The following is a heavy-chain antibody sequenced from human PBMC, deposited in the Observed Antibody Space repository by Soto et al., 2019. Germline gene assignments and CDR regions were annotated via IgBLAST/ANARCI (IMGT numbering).Heavy chain of an antibody. D-gene: IGHD4-17*01. CDR1: GFTFSSYS. Sequence: EVQLVESGGGLVKPGGSLRLSCAASGFTFSSYSMNWVRQAPGKGLEWVSSISSSSSYIYYADSVKGRFTISRDNAKNSLYLQRNSLRAEDTAVYYCAAAPTVTTPYWYFDLWGRGTLVTVSS. CDR3: AAAPTVTTPYWYFDL. J-gene: IGHJ2*01. V-gene: IGHV3-21*01. CDR2: ISSSSSYI.